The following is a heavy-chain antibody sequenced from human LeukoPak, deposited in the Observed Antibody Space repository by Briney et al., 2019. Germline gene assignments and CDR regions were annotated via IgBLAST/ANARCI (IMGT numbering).Heavy chain of an antibody. CDR2: ISYDGSNK. CDR1: GFTFSSYA. CDR3: ASEGSSSSWPYFDY. J-gene: IGHJ4*02. Sequence: GGSLRLSCVASGFTFSSYAMHWVRQAPGKGLEWVAVISYDGSNKYYADSVKGRFTISRDNSKNTLYLQMNSLRAEDTAVYYCASEGSSSSWPYFDYWGQGTLVTVSS. V-gene: IGHV3-30*04. D-gene: IGHD6-13*01.